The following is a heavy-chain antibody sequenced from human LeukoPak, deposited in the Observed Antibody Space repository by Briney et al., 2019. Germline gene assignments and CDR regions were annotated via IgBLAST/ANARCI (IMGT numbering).Heavy chain of an antibody. CDR2: IYHSGST. Sequence: SETLSLTCTVSGGSISSYYWGWIRQPPGKGLEWIGSIYHSGSTYYNPSLKSRVTISVDTSKNQFSLKLSSVTAADTAVYYCARGQSAMVYFDYWGQGTLVTVSS. J-gene: IGHJ4*02. CDR3: ARGQSAMVYFDY. V-gene: IGHV4-38-2*02. D-gene: IGHD5-18*01. CDR1: GGSISSYY.